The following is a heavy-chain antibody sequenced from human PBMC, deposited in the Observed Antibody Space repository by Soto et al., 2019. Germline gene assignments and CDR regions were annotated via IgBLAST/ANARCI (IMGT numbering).Heavy chain of an antibody. V-gene: IGHV4-59*01. J-gene: IGHJ5*02. Sequence: SETLSLTWSISGGSISGYRWNGFRQTPGKGGEWIGYFHNSGNPKYSSSLKSRVTISVDMSEKQSSLILTSVTAADTAVYYCARETYGDYVGYFDPWGQGIQVTVSS. CDR3: ARETYGDYVGYFDP. CDR1: GGSISGYR. CDR2: FHNSGNP. D-gene: IGHD4-17*01.